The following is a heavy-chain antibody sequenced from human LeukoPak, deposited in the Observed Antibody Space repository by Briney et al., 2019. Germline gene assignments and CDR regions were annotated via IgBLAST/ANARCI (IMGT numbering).Heavy chain of an antibody. V-gene: IGHV1-24*01. D-gene: IGHD6-13*01. CDR1: GYTLTELS. J-gene: IGHJ6*02. Sequence: ASVKVSCKVSGYTLTELSMHWVRQAPGKGLEWMGGFDPEDGETIYAQKFQGRVTMTEDTSTDTAYMELSSLRSEDTAVYYCATGGIENTYYYYGMDVWGQGTTVTVSS. CDR3: ATGGIENTYYYYGMDV. CDR2: FDPEDGET.